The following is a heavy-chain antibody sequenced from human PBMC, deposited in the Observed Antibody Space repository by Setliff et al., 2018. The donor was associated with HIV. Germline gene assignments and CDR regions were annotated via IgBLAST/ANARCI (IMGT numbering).Heavy chain of an antibody. CDR1: GYTFDAKY. CDR3: ATSSRIYYYSYMDV. Sequence: ASVKVSCKTSGYTFDAKYIHWARQAPGQGLEWMGWISAYNGNTNYAQKLQGRVTMTTDTSTSTAYMELRSLRSDDTAVYYCATSSRIYYYSYMDVWGKGTTVTVSS. D-gene: IGHD2-2*01. CDR2: ISAYNGNT. V-gene: IGHV1-18*01. J-gene: IGHJ6*03.